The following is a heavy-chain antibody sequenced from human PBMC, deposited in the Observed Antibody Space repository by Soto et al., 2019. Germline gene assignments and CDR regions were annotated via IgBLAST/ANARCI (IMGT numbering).Heavy chain of an antibody. J-gene: IGHJ6*02. CDR3: AKARPMVRGVIIGYYYYYGMDV. CDR1: GFTFSSYG. D-gene: IGHD3-10*01. Sequence: GALRLSCAASGFTFSSYGMHWVRQAPGKGLEWVAVISYDGSNKYYADSVKGRFTISRDNSKNTLYLQMNSLRAEDTAVYYCAKARPMVRGVIIGYYYYYGMDVWGQGTTVTVSS. V-gene: IGHV3-30*18. CDR2: ISYDGSNK.